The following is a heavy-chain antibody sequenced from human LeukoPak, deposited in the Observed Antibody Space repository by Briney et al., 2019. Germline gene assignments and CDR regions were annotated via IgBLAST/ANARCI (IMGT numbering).Heavy chain of an antibody. Sequence: SVKVSCKASGGTFSSYAISWVRQAPGQGLEWMGGIIPISGTANYAQKFQGRVTITADESTSTAYMELSSLRSEDTAVYYCARKYYGSGSYPDAFDIWGQGTMVTVSS. CDR3: ARKYYGSGSYPDAFDI. CDR1: GGTFSSYA. J-gene: IGHJ3*02. CDR2: IIPISGTA. V-gene: IGHV1-69*13. D-gene: IGHD3-10*01.